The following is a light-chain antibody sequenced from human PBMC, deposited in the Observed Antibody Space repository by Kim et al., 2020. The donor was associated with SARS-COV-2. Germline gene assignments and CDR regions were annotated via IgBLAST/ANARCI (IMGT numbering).Light chain of an antibody. CDR3: QQYDTSTGT. CDR1: QSVSSSF. J-gene: IGKJ1*01. V-gene: IGKV3-20*01. CDR2: AAS. Sequence: SPGERASLSCRASQSVSSSFLAWYQQKPGQAPRLLIYAASTRATGIPDRFSGSGSGTDFTLTIDRLEPEDFAVYYCQQYDTSTGTFGQGTKVEIK.